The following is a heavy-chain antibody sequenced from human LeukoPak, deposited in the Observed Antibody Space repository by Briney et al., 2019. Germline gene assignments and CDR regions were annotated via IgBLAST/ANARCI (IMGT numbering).Heavy chain of an antibody. V-gene: IGHV1-69*04. Sequence: SVKVSCKASGGTFSSYAISWVRQAPGQGLEWMGRIIPILGIANYAQKFQGRVTITADKSTSTAYMELSSLRSEDTAVYYCARVKYPGTTLYYYGMDVWGQGTTVTVSS. CDR1: GGTFSSYA. J-gene: IGHJ6*02. CDR3: ARVKYPGTTLYYYGMDV. CDR2: IIPILGIA. D-gene: IGHD1-1*01.